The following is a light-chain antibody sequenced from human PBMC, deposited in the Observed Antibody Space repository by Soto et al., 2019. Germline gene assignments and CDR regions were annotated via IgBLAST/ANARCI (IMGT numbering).Light chain of an antibody. J-gene: IGKJ4*01. Sequence: IQMTQSPSSLSASVEDRFIITCRASQSISNHLNWYQQKPGKAPKLLIFAASSLQSGVPSRFSGSRSGPDFTLTISSLQPEDFATYFCLQDDDYPFTFGGGTKVDI. CDR3: LQDDDYPFT. CDR2: AAS. V-gene: IGKV1-6*01. CDR1: QSISNH.